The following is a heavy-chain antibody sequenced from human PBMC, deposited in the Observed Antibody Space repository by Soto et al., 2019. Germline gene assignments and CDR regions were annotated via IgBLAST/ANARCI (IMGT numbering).Heavy chain of an antibody. Sequence: SETLSLTCTVPGGSISSSSYYWGWIRQPPGKGLEWIGSIYYSGSTYYNPSLKSRVTISVDTSKNQFSLKLSSVTAADTAVYYCARKTGSGSYTYYYYYGMDVWGQGTTVTVSS. J-gene: IGHJ6*02. CDR1: GGSISSSSYY. D-gene: IGHD3-10*01. CDR3: ARKTGSGSYTYYYYYGMDV. CDR2: IYYSGST. V-gene: IGHV4-39*01.